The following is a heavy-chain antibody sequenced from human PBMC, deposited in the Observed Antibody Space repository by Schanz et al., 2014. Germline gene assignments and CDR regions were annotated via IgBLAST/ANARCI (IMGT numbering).Heavy chain of an antibody. CDR1: GFPFSDYF. J-gene: IGHJ4*02. Sequence: VQLVESGGGVVQPGRSLRLSCTASGFPFSDYFMAWIRQPPGRGLEWVSYIGNGGVTIYYADSVKGRFTISRDNSKNTLYLQMNSLRAEDTAVYYCAKDRSWDYDSSGYFDYWGQGTLVTVSS. D-gene: IGHD3-22*01. V-gene: IGHV3-11*01. CDR2: IGNGGVTI. CDR3: AKDRSWDYDSSGYFDY.